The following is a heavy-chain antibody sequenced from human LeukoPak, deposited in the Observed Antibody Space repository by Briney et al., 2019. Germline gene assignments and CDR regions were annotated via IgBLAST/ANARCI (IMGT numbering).Heavy chain of an antibody. J-gene: IGHJ4*02. CDR2: IVVGSGNT. CDR3: AASPSTVTTLPPDY. Sequence: SVKVSCKASGFTFTSFAMQWVRQARGQRLEWIGWIVVGSGNTNYAQKFQERVTITRDMSTSTAYMELSSLRSEDTAVYYCAASPSTVTTLPPDYWGQGTLVTVSS. V-gene: IGHV1-58*02. D-gene: IGHD4-17*01. CDR1: GFTFTSFA.